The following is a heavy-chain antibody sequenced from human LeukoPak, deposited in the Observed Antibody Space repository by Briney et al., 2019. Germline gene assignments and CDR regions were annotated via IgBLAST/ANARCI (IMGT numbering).Heavy chain of an antibody. Sequence: GGSLRLSCAASGFTFSRYAMHWVRQAPGKGLEWVAVISKDGSNKCYADSVKGRFTISRDNSKNTLYLQIDSLRAEDTAVYYCARDFAWLADYWGQGTLVTVSS. CDR2: ISKDGSNK. CDR1: GFTFSRYA. D-gene: IGHD6-19*01. V-gene: IGHV3-30-3*01. J-gene: IGHJ4*02. CDR3: ARDFAWLADY.